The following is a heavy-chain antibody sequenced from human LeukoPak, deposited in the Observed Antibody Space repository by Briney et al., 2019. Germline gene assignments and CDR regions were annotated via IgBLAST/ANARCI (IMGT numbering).Heavy chain of an antibody. V-gene: IGHV4-38-2*02. Sequence: SETLSLTCTVSGYSISSGYYWGWIRPPPGKGLEWIGIIYHSGSTYYNPSPKSRVTISVDTSKNQFSLKLSSVTAADTAVYYCARDYYYGSGSYYDWFDPWGQGTLVTVSS. CDR3: ARDYYYGSGSYYDWFDP. D-gene: IGHD3-10*01. CDR2: IYHSGST. J-gene: IGHJ5*02. CDR1: GYSISSGYY.